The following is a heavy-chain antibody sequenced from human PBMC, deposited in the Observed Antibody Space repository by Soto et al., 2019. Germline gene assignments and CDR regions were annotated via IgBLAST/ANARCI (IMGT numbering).Heavy chain of an antibody. CDR1: GFTFSSYA. CDR2: ISYDGSNK. Sequence: LRLSCAASGFTFSSYAMHWVRQAPGKGLEWVAVISYDGSNKYYADSVKGRFTISRDNSKNTLYLQMNSLRAEDTAVYYCARDLLRPYDSSGYYGYWGQGTLVTVSS. V-gene: IGHV3-30-3*01. J-gene: IGHJ4*02. D-gene: IGHD3-22*01. CDR3: ARDLLRPYDSSGYYGY.